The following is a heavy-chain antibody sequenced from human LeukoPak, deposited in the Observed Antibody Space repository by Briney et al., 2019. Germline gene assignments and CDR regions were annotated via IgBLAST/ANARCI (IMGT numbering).Heavy chain of an antibody. V-gene: IGHV4-31*03. J-gene: IGHJ6*02. CDR1: GGSISSGGYY. Sequence: SETLSLTCTVSGGSISSGGYYWSWIRQHPGKGLEWIGYIYYSGSTYYNPSPKSRVTISVDTSKNQFSLKLSSVTAADTAVYYCARVAVYGMDVWGQGTTVTVSS. CDR3: ARVAVYGMDV. D-gene: IGHD6-19*01. CDR2: IYYSGST.